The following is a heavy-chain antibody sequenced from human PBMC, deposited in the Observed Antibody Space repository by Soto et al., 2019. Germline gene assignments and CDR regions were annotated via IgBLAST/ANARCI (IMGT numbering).Heavy chain of an antibody. CDR1: VGSISSGDYY. D-gene: IGHD3-10*01. CDR2: IYYSGST. V-gene: IGHV4-30-4*01. Sequence: QVQLQESGPGLVKPSQSLSLTCTVSVGSISSGDYYWSWIRQPPGKGLEWIGYIYYSGSTYYNPSLKSRVTISVDTFKNQFSLKLSSVTAADTAVYYCARAQGSGFLVSWGQGTLVTVSS. CDR3: ARAQGSGFLVS. J-gene: IGHJ4*02.